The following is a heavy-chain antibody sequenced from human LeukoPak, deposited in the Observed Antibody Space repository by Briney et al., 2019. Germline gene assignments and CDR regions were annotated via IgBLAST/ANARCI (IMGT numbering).Heavy chain of an antibody. CDR3: ARDSPTYYYDSSGYPVLSYYYYGMDV. CDR1: GFAFSSHT. D-gene: IGHD3-22*01. V-gene: IGHV3-23*01. CDR2: ISGSGGST. J-gene: IGHJ6*02. Sequence: GGSLRLSCTTSGFAFSSHTMIWVRQTPGKGLEWVSAISGSGGSTYYVDSVKGRFTISRDNSKNTLYLQMNSLRAEDTAVYYCARDSPTYYYDSSGYPVLSYYYYGMDVWGQGTTVTVSS.